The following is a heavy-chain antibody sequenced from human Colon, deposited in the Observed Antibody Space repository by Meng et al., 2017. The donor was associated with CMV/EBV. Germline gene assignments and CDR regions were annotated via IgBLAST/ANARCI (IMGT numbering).Heavy chain of an antibody. CDR2: IRHDAGNEQ. J-gene: IGHJ6*02. Sequence: GGSLRLSCAASGFTFSNYWMTWVRQAPGKGLEWVANIRHDAGNEQYYLESVKGRFTISRDNARNSVYLQMNSLRADDTAVYYCARDQLARGVKPAGGLDVWGQGTTVTVSS. V-gene: IGHV3-7*01. CDR1: GFTFSNYW. D-gene: IGHD3-10*01. CDR3: ARDQLARGVKPAGGLDV.